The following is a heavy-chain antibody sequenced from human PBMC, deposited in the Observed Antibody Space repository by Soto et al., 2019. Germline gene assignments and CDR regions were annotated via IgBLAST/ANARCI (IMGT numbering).Heavy chain of an antibody. Sequence: QVQLGQSGAEVKKPGSSVKVSCKASGGTFSSYAISWVRQAPGQGLEWMGGIIPIFGTANYAQKFQGRVTITADESTSTAYMELSSLRSEDTAVYYCAIRPAVRRIAAPPLDPWGQGTLVTVSS. J-gene: IGHJ5*02. V-gene: IGHV1-69*01. CDR1: GGTFSSYA. CDR2: IIPIFGTA. CDR3: AIRPAVRRIAAPPLDP. D-gene: IGHD6-13*01.